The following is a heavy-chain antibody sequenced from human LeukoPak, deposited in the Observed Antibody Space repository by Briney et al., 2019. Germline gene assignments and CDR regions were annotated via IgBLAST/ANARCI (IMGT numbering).Heavy chain of an antibody. CDR2: IDKKDKGYATAT. J-gene: IGHJ5*02. CDR3: TRDSGTYNWLDP. V-gene: IGHV3-73*01. D-gene: IGHD1-26*01. CDR1: GFTFSGSA. Sequence: GGSLKLSCAASGFTFSGSAIHWVRQSSGKGLEWVGQIDKKDKGYATATAYAASVKVRFTISRDDSINTAYLQMKSLKTEDTALYYCTRDSGTYNWLDPWGQGTLVTVSS.